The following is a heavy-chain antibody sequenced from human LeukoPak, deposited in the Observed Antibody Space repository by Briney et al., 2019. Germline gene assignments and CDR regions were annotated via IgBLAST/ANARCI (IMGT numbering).Heavy chain of an antibody. J-gene: IGHJ6*03. V-gene: IGHV3-7*01. Sequence: GGSLRLSCAASGFTFSSYWMSWVRQAPGKGLEWVANIKQDGSEKYYVDSVKGRFTISRDNAKNSLYLQMNSLRAEDTAMYYCAREFEYSSANYYMDVWGKGTTVTVSS. CDR3: AREFEYSSANYYMDV. CDR1: GFTFSSYW. D-gene: IGHD6-6*01. CDR2: IKQDGSEK.